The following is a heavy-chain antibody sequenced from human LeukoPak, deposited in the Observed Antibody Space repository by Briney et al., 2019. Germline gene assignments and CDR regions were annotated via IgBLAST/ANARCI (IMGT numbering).Heavy chain of an antibody. Sequence: RPSETLSLTCTVSGGSISSGDYYWSWIRQPPGKGLEWIGYIYYSGSTYYNPSLKSRVTISVDTSKNQFSLKLSSVTAADTAVYYCAREGTAAGARTFDYWGQGTLVTASS. V-gene: IGHV4-30-4*01. D-gene: IGHD6-13*01. CDR3: AREGTAAGARTFDY. J-gene: IGHJ4*02. CDR1: GGSISSGDYY. CDR2: IYYSGST.